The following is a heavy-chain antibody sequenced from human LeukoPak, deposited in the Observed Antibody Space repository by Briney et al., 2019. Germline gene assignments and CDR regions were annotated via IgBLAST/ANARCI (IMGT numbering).Heavy chain of an antibody. V-gene: IGHV3-15*01. CDR1: GFTFSNAW. Sequence: PGGSLRLSCAASGFTFSNAWMSWVRQAPGKGLEWVGRIKSKTDGGTTDYAAPVKGIFTISRDDSKNTLYLQMNSLKTEDTAVYYCTTVYYGSGSYENWGQGTLVTVSS. CDR3: TTVYYGSGSYEN. J-gene: IGHJ4*02. D-gene: IGHD3-10*01. CDR2: IKSKTDGGTT.